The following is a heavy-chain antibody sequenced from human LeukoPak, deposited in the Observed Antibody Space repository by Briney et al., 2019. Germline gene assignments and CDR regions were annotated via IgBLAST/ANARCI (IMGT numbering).Heavy chain of an antibody. V-gene: IGHV3-23*01. CDR1: GFTFSSFA. CDR3: ARGAEDY. Sequence: GGSLRLSCAASGFTFSSFAMSWVRQAPGKGLEWVSGISGSGGNTYYADSVKGRFTISRDNSKNTLHVRMNSLRAEDTAVYYCARGAEDYWGQGTLVTVSS. CDR2: ISGSGGNT. J-gene: IGHJ4*02.